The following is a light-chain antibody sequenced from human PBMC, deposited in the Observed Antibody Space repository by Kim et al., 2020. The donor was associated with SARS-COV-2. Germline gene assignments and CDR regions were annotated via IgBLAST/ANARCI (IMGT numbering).Light chain of an antibody. V-gene: IGLV2-8*01. Sequence: GQSVPISRTGTSSDIGNYNFVSWYHHHPGKVPTLIIFEVYKRPSGVPDRFSGSKSGNTASLTVSGLQPEDEGDYYCSSYAGSNIGVFGTGTKVTVL. CDR2: EVY. CDR1: SSDIGNYNF. CDR3: SSYAGSNIGV. J-gene: IGLJ1*01.